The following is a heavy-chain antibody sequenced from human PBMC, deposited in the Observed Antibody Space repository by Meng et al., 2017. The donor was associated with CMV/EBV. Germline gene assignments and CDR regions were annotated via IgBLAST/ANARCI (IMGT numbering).Heavy chain of an antibody. CDR2: ISWNSGSI. CDR1: GFTFDDYA. Sequence: SLKISCAASGFTFDDYAMHWVRQAPGKGLEWVSGISWNSGSIGYADSVKGRFTISRDNAKNSLYLQMNSLSAEDTALYYCAKDSVPSYDFWSGYIIGAFDIWGQGTMVTVSS. CDR3: AKDSVPSYDFWSGYIIGAFDI. V-gene: IGHV3-9*01. D-gene: IGHD3-3*01. J-gene: IGHJ3*02.